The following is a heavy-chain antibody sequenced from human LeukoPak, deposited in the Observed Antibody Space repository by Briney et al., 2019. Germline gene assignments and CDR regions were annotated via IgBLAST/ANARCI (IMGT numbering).Heavy chain of an antibody. CDR3: ARAGTCSSTSCDGGIEY. CDR1: GFAFSSYN. V-gene: IGHV3-21*06. D-gene: IGHD2-2*01. Sequence: KLGGSLRLSCAASGFAFSSYNMKWVRQAPGKGLEWVSFISTTSTYIYYADSVKGRFTVSRDNSKNLLYLQMDSLRVEDTAVYYCARAGTCSSTSCDGGIEYWGQGTLVTVSS. J-gene: IGHJ4*02. CDR2: ISTTSTYI.